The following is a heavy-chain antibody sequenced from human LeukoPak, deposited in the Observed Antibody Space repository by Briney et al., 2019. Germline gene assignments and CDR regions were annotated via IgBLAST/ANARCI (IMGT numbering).Heavy chain of an antibody. CDR2: IYHTGST. V-gene: IGHV4-38-2*02. CDR1: GYSVSSAYS. CDR3: ARVGVGATTLAPFDY. J-gene: IGHJ4*02. Sequence: SETLSLTCTVSGYSVSSAYSWGWIRQPPGKGLEWIGSIYHTGSTYYNPSLKSRVTISVDTSKNQFSLNLRSVTAADTAVYYCARVGVGATTLAPFDYWGQGTLVTVSS. D-gene: IGHD1-26*01.